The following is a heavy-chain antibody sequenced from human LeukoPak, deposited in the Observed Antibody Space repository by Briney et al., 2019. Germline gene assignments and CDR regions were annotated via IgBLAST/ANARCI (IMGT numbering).Heavy chain of an antibody. CDR2: IDPSGTAL. CDR3: ARAAYNWN. Sequence: GGSLRLSCAASGFTIRYYVMSWVRQAPGKGLEWVSYIDPSGTALYYAESVKGRFTVSRDNGKNSLSLQLRSLRAEDTALYYCARAAYNWNWGQGTLVTVSS. D-gene: IGHD1-20*01. V-gene: IGHV3-11*01. J-gene: IGHJ4*02. CDR1: GFTIRYYV.